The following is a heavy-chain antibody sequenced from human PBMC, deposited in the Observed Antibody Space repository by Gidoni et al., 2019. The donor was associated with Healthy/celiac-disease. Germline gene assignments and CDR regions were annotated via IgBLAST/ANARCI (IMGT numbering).Heavy chain of an antibody. J-gene: IGHJ4*02. CDR2: ISSSSSTI. V-gene: IGHV3-48*01. D-gene: IGHD3-3*01. CDR1: GFTFSSYS. CDR3: ARAGYDFWSGYDY. Sequence: EVQLVESGGGLVQPGGSLRLSCAASGFTFSSYSMNWVRQAPGKGLEWVSYISSSSSTIYYADSVKGRFTISRDNAKNSLYLQMNSLRAEDTAVYYCARAGYDFWSGYDYWGQGTLVTVSS.